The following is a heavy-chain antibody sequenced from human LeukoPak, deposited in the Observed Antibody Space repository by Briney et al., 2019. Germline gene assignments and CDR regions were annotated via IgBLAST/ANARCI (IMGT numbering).Heavy chain of an antibody. CDR1: GFTFSHYG. Sequence: GGSLRLSCAASGFTFSHYGMHWVRQAPGKGLEWVSYISLSSSSIYYADSLKGRFTISRDNAKNSLYLQMNSLRAEDMALYYCARGPSIAAAGFDYWGQGTLVTVSS. CDR3: ARGPSIAAAGFDY. J-gene: IGHJ4*02. D-gene: IGHD6-13*01. V-gene: IGHV3-48*01. CDR2: ISLSSSSI.